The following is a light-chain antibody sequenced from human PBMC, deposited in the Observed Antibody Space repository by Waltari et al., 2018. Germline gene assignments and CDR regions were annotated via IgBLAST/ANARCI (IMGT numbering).Light chain of an antibody. V-gene: IGKV1-39*01. CDR3: QHSYSTPRGT. Sequence: DIQMTQSPSSLPASVGDRVTITCRASQSISSYLNWYQQKPGKAPKLLIYAASSLQSGVPSRFSGSGSGTDFTLTISSLQPEDFATYYCQHSYSTPRGTFGQGTKLEIK. J-gene: IGKJ2*02. CDR1: QSISSY. CDR2: AAS.